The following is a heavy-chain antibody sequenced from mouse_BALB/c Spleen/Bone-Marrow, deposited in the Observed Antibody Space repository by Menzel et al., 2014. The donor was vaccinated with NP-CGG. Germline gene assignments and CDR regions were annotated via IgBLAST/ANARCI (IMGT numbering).Heavy chain of an antibody. CDR2: ISSYSGNT. V-gene: IGHV1-67*01. Sequence: QVQLQQSGLELIRHSVSVKISSNCFSNTFTGYAILWGKQSNAKTLEWIGVISSYSGNTNYNQKFKGRATMTVDKSSSTAYMELDRLTSEDAAIYYCASTAGTQYDYFAYCDQGTTLTISS. CDR1: SNTFTGYA. D-gene: IGHD1-2*01. J-gene: IGHJ2*01. CDR3: ASTAGTQYDYFAY.